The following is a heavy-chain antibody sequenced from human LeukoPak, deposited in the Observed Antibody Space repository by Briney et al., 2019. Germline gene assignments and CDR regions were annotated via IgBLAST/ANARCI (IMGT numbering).Heavy chain of an antibody. V-gene: IGHV4-39*01. CDR2: VYYSGST. D-gene: IGHD4-17*01. CDR1: GGSIRSGRYY. CDR3: ARLNEGRDYGDNRRDY. Sequence: LSLTCPVSGGSIRSGRYYWVWLRQPPGKGLEGIGSVYYSGSTSYIQPVGPRITLPIDTSNKQFSLTVPTVSARDPAVYFRARLNEGRDYGDNRRDYWGQGTLVTVSS. J-gene: IGHJ4*02.